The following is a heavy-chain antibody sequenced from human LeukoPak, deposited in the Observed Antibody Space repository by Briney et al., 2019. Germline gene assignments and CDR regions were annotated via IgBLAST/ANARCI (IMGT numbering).Heavy chain of an antibody. CDR3: AGALFHFDSGGYDMDGYDI. J-gene: IGHJ3*02. V-gene: IGHV1-69*05. Sequence: SVNVSCKASGRTFTNYAASWLPQAPGIGLEWMGGTIPIFGSAEYAQNFEGRVTVRTDECTSTAYMEMGSLRSDDTAVYYCAGALFHFDSGGYDMDGYDIWGQGTMVTVSS. CDR2: TIPIFGSA. D-gene: IGHD3-22*01. CDR1: GRTFTNYA.